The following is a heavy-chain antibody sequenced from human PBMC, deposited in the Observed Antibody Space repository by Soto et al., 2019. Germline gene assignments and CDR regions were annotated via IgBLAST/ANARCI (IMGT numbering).Heavy chain of an antibody. V-gene: IGHV3-74*01. J-gene: IGHJ5*02. CDR1: GFPFSRYW. CDR3: ARDVNAEPFDL. Sequence: SGGSLRLSCAGSGFPFSRYWMHWVRQVPGKGLMWVANVVPDGSGTTYADSVKGRFTISRDNAKNMLYLQMNSLRVEDTALYYCARDVNAEPFDLWGQGTLATVSS. CDR2: VVPDGSGT.